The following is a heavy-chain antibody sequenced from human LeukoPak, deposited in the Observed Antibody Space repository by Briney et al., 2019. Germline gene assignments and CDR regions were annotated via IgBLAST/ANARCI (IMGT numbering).Heavy chain of an antibody. CDR2: INPSGGST. J-gene: IGHJ4*02. V-gene: IGHV1-46*03. D-gene: IGHD3-22*01. CDR3: ARATMIVVAPDY. CDR1: GYTFTSYY. Sequence: ASVKVSCKASGYTFTSYYMHWVRQAPGQGLEWMGIINPSGGSTSYAQKFQGRVTMTRDTSTSTVYKELSSLRSEDTAMYYCARATMIVVAPDYWGQGTLVTVSS.